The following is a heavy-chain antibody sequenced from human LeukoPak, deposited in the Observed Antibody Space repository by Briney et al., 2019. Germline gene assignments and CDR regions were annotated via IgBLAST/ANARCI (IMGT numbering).Heavy chain of an antibody. CDR2: IYPADSDT. Sequence: GESLKISCKGSGYTFTTYWIGWVRQMPGKGLEWMGIIYPADSDTRYSPSFQGQVTISADKSISTAYLQWSSLKASDTAMYYCARQATNRVVSDYWGQGTLVTVSS. J-gene: IGHJ4*02. V-gene: IGHV5-51*01. CDR1: GYTFTTYW. CDR3: ARQATNRVVSDY. D-gene: IGHD3-3*01.